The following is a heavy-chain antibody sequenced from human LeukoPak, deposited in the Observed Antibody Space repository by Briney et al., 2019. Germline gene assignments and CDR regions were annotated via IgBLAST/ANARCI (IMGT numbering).Heavy chain of an antibody. CDR3: ARGGADCSGGSCYPYYFDY. CDR1: GGSISSYY. V-gene: IGHV4-59*12. J-gene: IGHJ4*02. CDR2: IYYSGST. D-gene: IGHD2-15*01. Sequence: PSETLSLTCTVSGGSISSYYWSWIRQPPGKGLEWIGYIYYSGSTNYNPSLKSRVTISVDTSKNQFSLKLSSVTAADTAVYYCARGGADCSGGSCYPYYFDYWGQGTLVTVSS.